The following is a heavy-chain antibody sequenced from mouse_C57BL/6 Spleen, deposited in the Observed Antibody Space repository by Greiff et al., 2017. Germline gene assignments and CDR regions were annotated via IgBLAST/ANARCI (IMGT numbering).Heavy chain of an antibody. CDR3: ARDDYYYAMDY. V-gene: IGHV1-82*01. D-gene: IGHD2-4*01. J-gene: IGHJ4*01. Sequence: VQLQQSGPELVKPGASVKISCKASGYAFSSSWMNWVKQRPGTGLEWIGRIYPGDGDTNYNGKLKGKATLTADKSSSTAYMQLSSLTSEDSAVYFCARDDYYYAMDYWVQGTSGTVSS. CDR1: GYAFSSSW. CDR2: IYPGDGDT.